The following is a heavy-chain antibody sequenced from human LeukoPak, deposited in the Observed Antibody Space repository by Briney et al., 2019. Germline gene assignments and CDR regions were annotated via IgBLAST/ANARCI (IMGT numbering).Heavy chain of an antibody. CDR3: ARAGASGWYASGWFDP. Sequence: GGSLKLSCAASGFPFNNYWMHWVRHAPGKGLVWVSSINTDGRTTRYAASVQGRFTISRDNAKNTLSLQMNSLRDDDTAVYYCARAGASGWYASGWFDPWGQGTLVTVSS. D-gene: IGHD6-19*01. V-gene: IGHV3-74*01. CDR2: INTDGRTT. CDR1: GFPFNNYW. J-gene: IGHJ5*02.